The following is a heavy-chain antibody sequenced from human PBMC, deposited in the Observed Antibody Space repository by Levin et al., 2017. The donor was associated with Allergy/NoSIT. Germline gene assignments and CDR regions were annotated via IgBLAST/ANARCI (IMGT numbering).Heavy chain of an antibody. J-gene: IGHJ5*02. CDR2: IYYSGST. V-gene: IGHV4-59*01. D-gene: IGHD2-2*01. CDR1: GGSISSYY. Sequence: SQTLSLTCTVSGGSISSYYWSWIRQPPGKGLEWIGYIYYSGSTNYNPSLKSRVTISVDTSKNQFSLKLSSVTAADTAVYYCARGYCSSTSCYRNWFDPWGQGTLVTVSS. CDR3: ARGYCSSTSCYRNWFDP.